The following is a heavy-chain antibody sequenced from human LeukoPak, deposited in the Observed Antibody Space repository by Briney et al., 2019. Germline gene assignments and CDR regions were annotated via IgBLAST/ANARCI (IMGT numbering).Heavy chain of an antibody. CDR3: AGVPNVREGEWFDH. V-gene: IGHV3-30*03. D-gene: IGHD3-16*01. CDR1: GLTLSRYG. Sequence: PGGSLRLSCAASGLTLSRYGMRGVRQARGKGLEWGAVISYDGSTKNYADCVKDRFNISRDNSENTLYLQMSSLRAEDTAVSYCAGVPNVREGEWFDHWGQGTLVTVSS. CDR2: ISYDGSTK. J-gene: IGHJ5*02.